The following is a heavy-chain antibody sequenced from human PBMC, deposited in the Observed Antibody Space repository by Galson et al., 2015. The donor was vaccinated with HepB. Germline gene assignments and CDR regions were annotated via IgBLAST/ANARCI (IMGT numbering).Heavy chain of an antibody. CDR1: GYRFANFG. V-gene: IGHV1-18*01. Sequence: VKVSCKASGYRFANFGISWVRQAPRQGPEWMGWISSHNGNTKYAQKFQGRLTMTTDTSTSTAYMELRNLRYDDTALYYCARDYAVTTKNWFAPWGQGTLGTVSA. J-gene: IGHJ5*02. CDR2: ISSHNGNT. D-gene: IGHD4-17*01. CDR3: ARDYAVTTKNWFAP.